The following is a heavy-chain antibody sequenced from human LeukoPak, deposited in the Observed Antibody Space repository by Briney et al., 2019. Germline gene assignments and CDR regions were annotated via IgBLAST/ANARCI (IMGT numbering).Heavy chain of an antibody. Sequence: SETLSLTCTVSGGSISSSSYYWGWIRQPPGKGLEWIGSIYYSGSTYYNPSLKSRVTISVDTSKNQFSLELSSVTAADTAVYYCARRTTYIGWRPSESPSCFDYWGQGTLVTVSS. D-gene: IGHD2-21*02. J-gene: IGHJ4*02. V-gene: IGHV4-39*07. CDR2: IYYSGST. CDR1: GGSISSSSYY. CDR3: ARRTTYIGWRPSESPSCFDY.